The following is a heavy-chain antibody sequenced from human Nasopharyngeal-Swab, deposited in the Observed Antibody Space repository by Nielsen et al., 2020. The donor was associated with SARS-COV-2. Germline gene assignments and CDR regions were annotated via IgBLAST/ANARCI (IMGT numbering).Heavy chain of an antibody. CDR2: ISGSGGST. V-gene: IGHV3-23*01. CDR3: AKLPHRTYYDYFDY. Sequence: GGSLRLSCAASGFTFSNYAMNWVRQVPGKGLEWVSAISGSGGSTYYADSVKGRFTISRDNSKNTLYLQMNSLRAEDTALYYCAKLPHRTYYDYFDYWGQGTLVTVSS. J-gene: IGHJ4*02. D-gene: IGHD1-26*01. CDR1: GFTFSNYA.